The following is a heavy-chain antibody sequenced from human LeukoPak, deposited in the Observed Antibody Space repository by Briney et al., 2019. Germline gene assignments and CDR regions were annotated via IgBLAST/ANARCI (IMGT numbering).Heavy chain of an antibody. D-gene: IGHD6-13*01. Sequence: PSEALSLTRTVPGGSISSGSYYWSWIRQPAGKGLGWIGRIYTSGSTNYSPSLKSLVTISVDTSKNQFSLKLSSVTAADTAVYYCARQSSSWYYFDYWGQGTLAIVTS. V-gene: IGHV4-61*02. CDR1: GGSISSGSYY. J-gene: IGHJ4*02. CDR3: ARQSSSWYYFDY. CDR2: IYTSGST.